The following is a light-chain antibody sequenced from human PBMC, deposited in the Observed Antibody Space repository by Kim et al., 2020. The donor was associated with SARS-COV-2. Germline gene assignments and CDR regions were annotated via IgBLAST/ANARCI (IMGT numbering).Light chain of an antibody. CDR3: QSYDSSNHWV. CDR2: DDN. J-gene: IGLJ3*02. Sequence: KTVTTPCPRSIGPIASDCVQWYLQRPGSAPITVIYDDNQRPSGVPDRFSGSIDSSSNSASLTISGLKTEDEGEYFCQSYDSSNHWVFGGGTQLTVL. CDR1: IGPIASDC. V-gene: IGLV6-57*03.